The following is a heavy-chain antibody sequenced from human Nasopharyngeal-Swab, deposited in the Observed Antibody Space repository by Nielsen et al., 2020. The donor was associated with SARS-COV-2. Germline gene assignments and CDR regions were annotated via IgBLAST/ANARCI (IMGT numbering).Heavy chain of an antibody. J-gene: IGHJ6*02. Sequence: ASVKVSCKAFGYTFTSYAMNWVRQAPGQGLEWMGWINTNTGNPTYAQGFTGRFVFSLDTSVSTAYLQISSLKAEDTAVYYCARGGGVRRYYDSSGYYYYYYGMDVWGQGTTVTVSS. CDR2: INTNTGNP. CDR3: ARGGGVRRYYDSSGYYYYYYGMDV. CDR1: GYTFTSYA. V-gene: IGHV7-4-1*02. D-gene: IGHD3-22*01.